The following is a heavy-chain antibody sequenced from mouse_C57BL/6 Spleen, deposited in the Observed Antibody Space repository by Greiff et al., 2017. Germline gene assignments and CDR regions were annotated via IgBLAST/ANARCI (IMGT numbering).Heavy chain of an antibody. CDR1: GYTFTSYW. CDR3: ARGPFITTVVARYFDV. CDR2: IDPNSGGT. D-gene: IGHD1-1*01. Sequence: QVQLQQPGAELVKPGASVKLSCKASGYTFTSYWMHWVKQRPGRGLEWIGRIDPNSGGTKYNEKFKSKATLTVDKPSSTAYMQLSSLTSEDSAVYYCARGPFITTVVARYFDVWGTGTTVTVSS. V-gene: IGHV1-72*01. J-gene: IGHJ1*03.